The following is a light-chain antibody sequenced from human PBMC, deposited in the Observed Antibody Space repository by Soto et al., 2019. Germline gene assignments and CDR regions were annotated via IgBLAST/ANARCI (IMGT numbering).Light chain of an antibody. Sequence: SALTQPASVSASRGQSLTISCTGTSSDVAGSNSVSWYQQHPGKAPILIIFAVFKRPSGVSDRFSASRSGNTASLTISGLQAEDEADYYCSSYITSAIVVFGGGTKVTVL. CDR2: AVF. V-gene: IGLV2-14*01. J-gene: IGLJ2*01. CDR1: SSDVAGSNS. CDR3: SSYITSAIVV.